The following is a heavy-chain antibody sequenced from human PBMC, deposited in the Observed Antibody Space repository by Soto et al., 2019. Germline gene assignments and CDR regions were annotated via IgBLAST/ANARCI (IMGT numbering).Heavy chain of an antibody. D-gene: IGHD6-13*01. V-gene: IGHV4-4*07. J-gene: IGHJ6*02. CDR1: GGSISSYY. CDR2: IDTSGNT. Sequence: KPSETLSLTCTVSGGSISSYYWSWIRQPAGKGLEWIGRIDTSGNTNYNPSLKSRVTMSVDTSKKQFSLKLTSVTAADTAVYYCARYSSNWFQTEGMDVWGQGTTVTV. CDR3: ARYSSNWFQTEGMDV.